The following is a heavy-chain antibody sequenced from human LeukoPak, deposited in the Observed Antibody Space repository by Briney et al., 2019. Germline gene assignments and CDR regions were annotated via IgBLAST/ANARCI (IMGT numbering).Heavy chain of an antibody. CDR3: ATHREYVTFDH. J-gene: IGHJ4*02. CDR2: IYYSGST. D-gene: IGHD2/OR15-2a*01. CDR1: GDSVTSSSYY. Sequence: SQTLSLTCTVSGDSVTSSSYYWAWIRQAPGKGLECVASIYYSGSTYYNPSLKSRVTISIDTSKNQFSLNLSSVTAADTAVYYCATHREYVTFDHWGQGTLVTVSS. V-gene: IGHV4-39*01.